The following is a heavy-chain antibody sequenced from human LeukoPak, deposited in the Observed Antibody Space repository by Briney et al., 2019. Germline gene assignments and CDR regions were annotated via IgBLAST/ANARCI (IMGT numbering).Heavy chain of an antibody. D-gene: IGHD3-10*01. CDR2: VYHSGSA. V-gene: IGHV4-38-2*01. CDR1: GYSMSSGYY. CDR3: ARSISYLSCYYLDV. Sequence: SETLSLTCDVSGYSMSSGYYWGWIRPPPGKGLEWIGSVYHSGSAYYNPSLEKRVTISGEKSKKQFSLNLSSVTAADTAIYYCARSISYLSCYYLDVWGKGTTVTVSS. J-gene: IGHJ6*04.